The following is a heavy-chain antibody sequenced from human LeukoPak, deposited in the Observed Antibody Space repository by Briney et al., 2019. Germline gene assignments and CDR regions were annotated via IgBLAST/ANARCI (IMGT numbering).Heavy chain of an antibody. D-gene: IGHD3-22*01. CDR1: GLTLSNFW. Sequence: GGSLRLSCAASGLTLSNFWVHWVRQAPGKGLGWVSAISGSGGSTYYADSVKGRFTISRDNSKNTLYLQMNSLRAEDTAVYYCAKDHLSRPAMIVVVWHPNRGMDVWGQGTTVTVSS. CDR2: ISGSGGST. CDR3: AKDHLSRPAMIVVVWHPNRGMDV. J-gene: IGHJ6*02. V-gene: IGHV3-23*01.